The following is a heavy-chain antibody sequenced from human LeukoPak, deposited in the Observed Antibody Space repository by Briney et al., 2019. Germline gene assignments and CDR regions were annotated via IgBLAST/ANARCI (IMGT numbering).Heavy chain of an antibody. CDR1: GLTFSDYG. Sequence: GGSLRLSCVVSGLTFSDYGMNWVRQAPGRGLEWVSAISGGGDNTYYADSVKGRFTIYRDNSKNTLYLQMSGLRAEDTAVYYCETISTNWFDPWGQGTLATVSS. D-gene: IGHD5-24*01. J-gene: IGHJ5*02. CDR2: ISGGGDNT. V-gene: IGHV3-23*01. CDR3: ETISTNWFDP.